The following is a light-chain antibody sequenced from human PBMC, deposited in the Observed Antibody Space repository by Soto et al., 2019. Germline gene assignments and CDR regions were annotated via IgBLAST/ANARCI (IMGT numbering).Light chain of an antibody. J-gene: IGKJ1*01. V-gene: IGKV1-5*01. CDR3: QQYNTYPWT. CDR2: DAS. Sequence: DIQLTQSPSTLSSXXVXXXXXXXRASQSISSWLAWYQQKPGKAPKLLIYDASSLESGVPSRFSGSGSGTEFTLTISSLQPDDFATYYCQQYNTYPWTFGQGTKVDI. CDR1: QSISSW.